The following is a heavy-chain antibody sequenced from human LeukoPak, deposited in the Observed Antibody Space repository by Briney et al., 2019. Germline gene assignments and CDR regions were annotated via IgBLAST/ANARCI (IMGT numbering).Heavy chain of an antibody. D-gene: IGHD3-3*01. CDR3: ARDRGVLRFLEWLFDY. Sequence: ASVKVSCKASGYTFTGYYMHWVRQAPGQGLEWVGWINPNSGGTNYAQKFQGRVTMTRDTSISTAYMELSRLRSDDTAVYYCARDRGVLRFLEWLFDYWGQGTLVTVSS. CDR2: INPNSGGT. J-gene: IGHJ4*02. V-gene: IGHV1-2*02. CDR1: GYTFTGYY.